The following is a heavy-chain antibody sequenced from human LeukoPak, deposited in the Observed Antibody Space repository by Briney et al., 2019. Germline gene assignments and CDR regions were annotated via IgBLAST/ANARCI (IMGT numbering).Heavy chain of an antibody. CDR1: GGSISNYY. CDR3: ARAGQFISARPISFDY. Sequence: SETLSLTCTVSGGSISNYYWNWIRQPPGKGLEWIGYIYYSGSTNSNPSLQSRVTISVDTSKNQFSLKLSSVTAADTAVYYCARAGQFISARPISFDYWGQGTLVTVSS. CDR2: IYYSGST. D-gene: IGHD6-6*01. J-gene: IGHJ4*02. V-gene: IGHV4-59*01.